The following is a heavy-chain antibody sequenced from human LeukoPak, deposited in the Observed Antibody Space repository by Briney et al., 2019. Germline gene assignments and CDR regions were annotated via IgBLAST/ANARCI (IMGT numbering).Heavy chain of an antibody. CDR1: GYTFTSYG. D-gene: IGHD1-26*01. CDR2: ISAYSGNT. Sequence: ASVKFSCKASGYTFTSYGISCVRQAPGQGLEWMGWISAYSGNTNYAQKLQGRVTITRDTSASTAYMELSSLRSEDTAVYYCARGPVAVGSRSLDYWGQGTLVTVSS. J-gene: IGHJ4*02. V-gene: IGHV1-18*01. CDR3: ARGPVAVGSRSLDY.